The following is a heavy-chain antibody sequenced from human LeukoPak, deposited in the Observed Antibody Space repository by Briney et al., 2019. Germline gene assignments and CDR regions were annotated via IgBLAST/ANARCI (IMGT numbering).Heavy chain of an antibody. CDR1: GGSISSYF. Sequence: SETLSLTCNVSGGSISSYFWTWIRQPAGKGLEWIGRIYTSGSTNYNPSLKSRVTMSVDTSKNQFSLKLSSVTAADTAVYYCARSRIAAAGNYYYYYMDVWGKGTTVTVSS. V-gene: IGHV4-4*07. J-gene: IGHJ6*03. CDR3: ARSRIAAAGNYYYYYMDV. CDR2: IYTSGST. D-gene: IGHD6-13*01.